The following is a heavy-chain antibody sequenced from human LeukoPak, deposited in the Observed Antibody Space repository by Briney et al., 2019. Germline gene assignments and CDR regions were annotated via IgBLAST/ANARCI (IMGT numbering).Heavy chain of an antibody. V-gene: IGHV4-38-2*01. CDR2: IYHSGST. J-gene: IGHJ3*02. D-gene: IGHD2-2*01. Sequence: SETLSLTCAVSGYSISSGYYWGWIRQPPGKGLEWIGGIYHSGSTYYNPSLKSRVTISVDTSKNQFSLKLSSVTAADTAVYYCARLYCSSTSCYRWDAFDIWGQGTMVTVSS. CDR3: ARLYCSSTSCYRWDAFDI. CDR1: GYSISSGYY.